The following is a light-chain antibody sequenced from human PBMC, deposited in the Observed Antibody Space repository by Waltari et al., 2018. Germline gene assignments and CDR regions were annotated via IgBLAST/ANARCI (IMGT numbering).Light chain of an antibody. CDR3: QQRSNWPRT. CDR2: SES. Sequence: EIVLTQSPDTLSLSPGERATLPCRASQSVTNSLAWYQQKPGQAPRLLIYSESNRATGVPARFSGSGSGTDFTLTISSVEPEEFAVYYCQQRSNWPRTFGQGTKVEIK. J-gene: IGKJ1*01. CDR1: QSVTNS. V-gene: IGKV3-11*01.